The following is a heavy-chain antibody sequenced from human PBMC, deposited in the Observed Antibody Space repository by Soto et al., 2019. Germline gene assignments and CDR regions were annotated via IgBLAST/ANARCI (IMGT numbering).Heavy chain of an antibody. CDR1: GGSIGSYY. V-gene: IGHV4-59*01. CDR3: ARDSSGWSRGWFDP. J-gene: IGHJ5*02. Sequence: SETLSLTCTVSGGSIGSYYWSWIRQPPGKGLEWIGYIYYSGSTNYNPSLKSRVTISVDTSKNQFSLKLSSVTAADTAVYYCARDSSGWSRGWFDPWGQGTLVTVSS. CDR2: IYYSGST. D-gene: IGHD6-19*01.